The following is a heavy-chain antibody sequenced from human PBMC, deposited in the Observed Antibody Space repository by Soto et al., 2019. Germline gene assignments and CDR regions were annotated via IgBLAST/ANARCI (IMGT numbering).Heavy chain of an antibody. V-gene: IGHV4-39*01. CDR2: IYYSGST. CDR1: GGCISSSSYY. CDR3: ERSYSSGWYYSDY. D-gene: IGHD6-19*01. Sequence: PSETLSLTCTVSGGCISSSSYYWGWIRQPPGKGLEWIGSIYYSGSTYYNPSLKSRVTISVDTSKNQFSLKLSSVTAADTAVYYCERSYSSGWYYSDYWGQGTLVTVSS. J-gene: IGHJ4*02.